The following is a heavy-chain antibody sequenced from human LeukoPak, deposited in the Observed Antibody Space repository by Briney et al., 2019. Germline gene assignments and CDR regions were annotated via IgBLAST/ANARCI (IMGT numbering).Heavy chain of an antibody. CDR3: ARSTNYDILTGYRMPRGFDI. D-gene: IGHD3-9*01. J-gene: IGHJ3*02. V-gene: IGHV1-18*01. CDR1: DYPFISYA. Sequence: GASVKVSCTASDYPFISYAISWVRQAPGQGLEWMGWISVHNGKTKYAQKFQGRVTMTADTSTRTANMELRSLRSDDTAVYYCARSTNYDILTGYRMPRGFDIWGQGTVVTVSP. CDR2: ISVHNGKT.